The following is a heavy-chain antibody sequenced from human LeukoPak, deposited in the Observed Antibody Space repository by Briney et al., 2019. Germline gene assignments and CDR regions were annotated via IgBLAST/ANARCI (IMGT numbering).Heavy chain of an antibody. Sequence: SETLSLTCTVSGYSISSGYYWGWIRQPSGKGLEWIGSIYHSGSTYYNPSLKSRVTISVDTSKNQFSLKLSSVTAADTAVYYCARVSRYNHLLWFGELFDPWGQGTLVTVSS. D-gene: IGHD3-10*01. CDR3: ARVSRYNHLLWFGELFDP. V-gene: IGHV4-38-2*02. CDR1: GYSISSGYY. J-gene: IGHJ5*02. CDR2: IYHSGST.